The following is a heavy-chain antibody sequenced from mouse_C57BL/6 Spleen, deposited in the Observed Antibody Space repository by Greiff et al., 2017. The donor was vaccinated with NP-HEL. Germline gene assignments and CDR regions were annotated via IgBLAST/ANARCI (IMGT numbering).Heavy chain of an antibody. CDR1: GFNIKDYY. Sequence: VQLTPSEAELVRPGASVKLSCTASGFNIKDYYMHWVKQRPEQGLEWIGRIDPEDGDTEYAPKFQGKATMTADTSSNTAYLQLSSLTSEDTAVYYCTTSFITRRDDAMDYWGQGTSVTVSS. J-gene: IGHJ4*01. V-gene: IGHV14-1*01. CDR3: TTSFITRRDDAMDY. D-gene: IGHD1-2*01. CDR2: IDPEDGDT.